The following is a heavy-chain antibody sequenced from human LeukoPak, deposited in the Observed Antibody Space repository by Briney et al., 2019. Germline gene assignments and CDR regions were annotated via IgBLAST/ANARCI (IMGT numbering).Heavy chain of an antibody. CDR2: ISGSGGST. CDR3: AKGGSGSYESSFDY. V-gene: IGHV3-23*01. Sequence: GGSLRLSCAASGFTFSSYSMNWVRQAPGKGLEWVSAISGSGGSTYYADSVKGRFTISRDNSKNTLYLQMNSLRAEDTAVYYCAKGGSGSYESSFDYWGQGTLVTVSS. CDR1: GFTFSSYS. J-gene: IGHJ4*02. D-gene: IGHD1-26*01.